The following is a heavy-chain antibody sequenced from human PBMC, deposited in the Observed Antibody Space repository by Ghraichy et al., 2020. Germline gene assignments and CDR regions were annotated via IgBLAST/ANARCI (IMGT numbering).Heavy chain of an antibody. D-gene: IGHD6-19*01. CDR1: GFIFSSYS. CDR3: ARGVGAVAGHYYYGMDV. V-gene: IGHV3-48*04. J-gene: IGHJ6*02. CDR2: ITSSSNAI. Sequence: SCAASGFIFSSYSMNWVRQAPGKGLEWVSFITSSSNAIYYADSVKGRFTMSRDNAKNSVYLQMNSLRAEDTALYYCARGVGAVAGHYYYGMDVWGQGTTVTVSS.